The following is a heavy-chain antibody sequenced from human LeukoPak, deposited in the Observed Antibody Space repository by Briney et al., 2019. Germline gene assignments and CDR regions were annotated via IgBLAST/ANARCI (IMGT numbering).Heavy chain of an antibody. J-gene: IGHJ4*02. V-gene: IGHV1-8*01. CDR3: ARGPDYGDYYDY. CDR2: MSPNSGNT. Sequence: AASVKVSCKASGYTFTSYDINWVRQATGQGLEWMGWMSPNSGNTGYAQKFQGRVTMTRNTSISTAYMELSSLRSEDTAVYYCARGPDYGDYYDYWGQGTLVTVSS. D-gene: IGHD4-17*01. CDR1: GYTFTSYD.